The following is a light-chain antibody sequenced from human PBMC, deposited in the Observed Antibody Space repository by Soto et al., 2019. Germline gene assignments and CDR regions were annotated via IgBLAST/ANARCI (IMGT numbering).Light chain of an antibody. Sequence: IQLTQSPSSLSASVGDRVSITCRASQGINSYLAWYQQKPGKAPKLLIYAASTLQSGVPSRFSGGGSGADYILTINSLQPEDFATYYCQQHNTYPITLGQGTRLDIK. CDR1: QGINSY. J-gene: IGKJ5*01. CDR3: QQHNTYPIT. CDR2: AAS. V-gene: IGKV1-9*01.